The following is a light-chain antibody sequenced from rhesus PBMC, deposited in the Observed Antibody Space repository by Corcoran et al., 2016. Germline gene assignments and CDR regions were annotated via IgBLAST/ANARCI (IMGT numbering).Light chain of an antibody. CDR2: AAS. V-gene: IGKV3-10*01. J-gene: IGKJ2*01. CDR1: QSVSRY. Sequence: QVILTQSPGTLSLSPGERATLSCRASQSVSRYLAWYQQKTGQAPRLLIYAASSRATGIPDRFSGSGSGTDFTLTISSLEPEDVGVYHCYQHSSGYSFGQGTKVEIK. CDR3: YQHSSGYS.